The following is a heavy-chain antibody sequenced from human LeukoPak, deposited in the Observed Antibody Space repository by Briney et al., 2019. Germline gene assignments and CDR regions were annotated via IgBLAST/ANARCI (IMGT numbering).Heavy chain of an antibody. CDR1: GYTFTSYY. CDR2: INPSGGST. Sequence: ASVKVSCKASGYTFTSYYMHWVRQAPGQGLEWMGIINPSGGSTSYAQKFQGRVTMTRDTSTSTVYMELSSLRSEDTAVYYCARDRYDYYDSSGYPNWFDPWGQGTLVTVSS. V-gene: IGHV1-46*01. J-gene: IGHJ5*02. D-gene: IGHD3-22*01. CDR3: ARDRYDYYDSSGYPNWFDP.